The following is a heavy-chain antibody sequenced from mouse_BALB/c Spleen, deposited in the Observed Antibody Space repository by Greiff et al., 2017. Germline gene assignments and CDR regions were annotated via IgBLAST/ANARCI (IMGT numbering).Heavy chain of an antibody. CDR2: IDTSDSYT. CDR1: GYTFTDYW. J-gene: IGHJ4*01. D-gene: IGHD1-1*01. V-gene: IGHV1-69*01. Sequence: QVQLQQPGAELVMPGASVKMSCKASGYTFTDYWMHWVKQRPGQGLEWIGAIDTSDSYTSYNQKFKGKATLTVDESSSTAYMQLSSLTSEDSAVYYCARSALLLRSMDYWGQGTSVTVSS. CDR3: ARSALLLRSMDY.